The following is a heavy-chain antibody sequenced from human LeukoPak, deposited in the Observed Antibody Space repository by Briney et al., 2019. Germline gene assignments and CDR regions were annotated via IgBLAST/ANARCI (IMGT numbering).Heavy chain of an antibody. Sequence: PGGSLRLSCAAFGFTFSTSEMNWVRQAPGKGLEWVSYISGSGSTKNYADSVKGRFTTSRDNAKNSLYLQMNSLRAEDTALYYCARAVAGAIYSFDYWGQGTLVTVSS. CDR1: GFTFSTSE. V-gene: IGHV3-48*03. CDR2: ISGSGSTK. J-gene: IGHJ4*02. D-gene: IGHD6-19*01. CDR3: ARAVAGAIYSFDY.